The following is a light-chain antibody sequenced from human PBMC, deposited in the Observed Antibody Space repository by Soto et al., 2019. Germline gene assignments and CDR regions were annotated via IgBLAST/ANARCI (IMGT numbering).Light chain of an antibody. V-gene: IGLV2-14*02. CDR2: EGI. Sequence: QSVLTQPASVSGSPGQSITISCSGTSSNIGGYNVVSWYQQHPGKAPKVIVYEGIKRPSGVSDRFSGSTSGSTASLTISGLQAEDEADYYCSSYTTAGTYVFGPGTKVTVL. CDR3: SSYTTAGTYV. J-gene: IGLJ1*01. CDR1: SSNIGGYNV.